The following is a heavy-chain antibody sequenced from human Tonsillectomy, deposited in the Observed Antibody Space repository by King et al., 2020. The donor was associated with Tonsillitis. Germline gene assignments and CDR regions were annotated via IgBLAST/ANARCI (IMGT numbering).Heavy chain of an antibody. CDR3: AKDESWWLPSQNWFDP. J-gene: IGHJ5*02. Sequence: VQLVESGGGVVQPGTSLRLSCAASGFTFSSYSMHWVRQAPGKGLEWVAVIWYDGSKKYYGDFVKGRFTISRDNSKNTLFLQMKSLRGEDTAVYNCAKDESWWLPSQNWFDPWGQGTPVTVSS. D-gene: IGHD2-15*01. V-gene: IGHV3-33*03. CDR1: GFTFSSYS. CDR2: IWYDGSKK.